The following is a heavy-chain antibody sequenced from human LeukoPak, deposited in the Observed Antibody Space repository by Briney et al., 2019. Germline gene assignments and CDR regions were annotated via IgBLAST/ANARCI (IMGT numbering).Heavy chain of an antibody. V-gene: IGHV1-46*01. Sequence: ASVKVSCKASGYTFTSYYMHWVRQAPGQGLEWMGIINPSGGSTSYAQKFQGRVTMTEDTSTDTAYMELSSLRSEDTAVYYCATGRVRSSVGATSDYWGQGTLVTVSS. CDR2: INPSGGST. J-gene: IGHJ4*02. CDR3: ATGRVRSSVGATSDY. D-gene: IGHD1-26*01. CDR1: GYTFTSYY.